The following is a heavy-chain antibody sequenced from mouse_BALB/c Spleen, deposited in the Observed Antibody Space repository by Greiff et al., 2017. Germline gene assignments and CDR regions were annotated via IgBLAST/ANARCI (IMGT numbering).Heavy chain of an antibody. D-gene: IGHD2-2*01. CDR3: AREGGLPFAY. J-gene: IGHJ3*01. Sequence: EVKLQESGPSLVKPSQTLSLTCSVTGDSITSGYWNWIRKFPGNKLEYMGYISYSGSNNYNPSLKNRISITRDTSKNQFFLKLNSVTTEDTATYYCAREGGLPFAYWGQGTLVTVSA. V-gene: IGHV3-8*02. CDR2: ISYSGSN. CDR1: GDSITSGY.